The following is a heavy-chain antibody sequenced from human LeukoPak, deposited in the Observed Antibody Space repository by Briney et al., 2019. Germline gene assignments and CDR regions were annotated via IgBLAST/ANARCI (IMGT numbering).Heavy chain of an antibody. CDR1: GDYITTTNYY. D-gene: IGHD3-9*01. Sequence: PSETLSLTCNVSGDYITTTNYYWAWIRQPPGKGLDWIASIFHSGNTYYNPSLKSRVTISIDTSRKQISLQLRSVSATDTAIYYCARRSRLYKHETTGYHDSWGQGTLVTVSS. CDR3: ARRSRLYKHETTGYHDS. V-gene: IGHV4-39*01. J-gene: IGHJ4*02. CDR2: IFHSGNT.